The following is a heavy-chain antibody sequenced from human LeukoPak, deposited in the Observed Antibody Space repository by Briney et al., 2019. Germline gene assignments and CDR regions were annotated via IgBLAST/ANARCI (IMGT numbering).Heavy chain of an antibody. D-gene: IGHD1-7*01. CDR2: LSPSGTTT. Sequence: GGSLRLSCVASGFTFSDYYMSWIRQAPGKGLEWVSYLSPSGTTTYYADSLKGRFTISRDNGKNSLYLQINNLRAEDTAVYYCARDGEVRRTTGMDVWGQGTTVTVSS. V-gene: IGHV3-11*01. CDR1: GFTFSDYY. CDR3: ARDGEVRRTTGMDV. J-gene: IGHJ6*02.